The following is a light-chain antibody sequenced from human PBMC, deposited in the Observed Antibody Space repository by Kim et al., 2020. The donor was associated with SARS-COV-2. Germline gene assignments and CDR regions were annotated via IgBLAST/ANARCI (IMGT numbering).Light chain of an antibody. Sequence: DIVMTQSPDSLAVSLGERATINCKSSQSVLYRSNNKNRLAWYQQKPGQPPKLLIFWASTRESGVPDRFSGSGSGTDFSLTISSLQAEDVAIYYCQQYYSTPFTFGPGTKVDIK. CDR2: WAS. CDR3: QQYYSTPFT. J-gene: IGKJ3*01. CDR1: QSVLYRSNNKNR. V-gene: IGKV4-1*01.